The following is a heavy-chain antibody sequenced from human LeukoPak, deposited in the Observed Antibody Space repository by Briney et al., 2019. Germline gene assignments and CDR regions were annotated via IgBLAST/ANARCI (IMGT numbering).Heavy chain of an antibody. CDR3: ARQSKVVPAAINAFDI. Sequence: GESLKISCKASGYSFTTYWIGWVRQVPGKGLEWVGIIYPADSTAKYSPSFQGQVTISVDKSISTAYLQWSSLKASDTAMYYCARQSKVVPAAINAFDIWGQGTMVTVSS. CDR1: GYSFTTYW. J-gene: IGHJ3*02. D-gene: IGHD2-2*01. V-gene: IGHV5-51*01. CDR2: IYPADSTA.